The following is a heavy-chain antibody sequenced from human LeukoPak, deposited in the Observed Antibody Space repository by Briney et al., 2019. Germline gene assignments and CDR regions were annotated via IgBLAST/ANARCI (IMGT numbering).Heavy chain of an antibody. V-gene: IGHV4-61*02. J-gene: IGHJ4*02. CDR1: GGSISSGSYY. Sequence: SQTLSLTCTVSGGSISSGSYYCRWIRQPAGKGLEWIGRIYTSGSTNYNPSLKSRVTISVDTSKNQFSLKLSSVTAADTAVYYCARGGYYGSFDYWGQGTLVTVSS. D-gene: IGHD1-26*01. CDR2: IYTSGST. CDR3: ARGGYYGSFDY.